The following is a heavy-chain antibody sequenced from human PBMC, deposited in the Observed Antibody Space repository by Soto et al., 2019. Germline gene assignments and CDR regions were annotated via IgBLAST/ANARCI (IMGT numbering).Heavy chain of an antibody. CDR3: ARDPTVTPYYYYYGTDV. Sequence: PGGSLRLSCAASGFTFSSYILNCVSQAPWKGLEWVSSISSSSSCIYYADSVKGRFTISRDHAKISLYLQMNRLRAEDTAVYYCARDPTVTPYYYYYGTDVGGQGTTVTVSS. J-gene: IGHJ6*01. CDR1: GFTFSSYI. D-gene: IGHD4-17*01. CDR2: ISSSSSCI. V-gene: IGHV3-21*01.